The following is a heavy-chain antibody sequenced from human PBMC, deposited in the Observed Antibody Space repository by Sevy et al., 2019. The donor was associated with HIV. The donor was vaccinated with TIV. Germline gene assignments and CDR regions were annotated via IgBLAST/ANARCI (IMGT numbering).Heavy chain of an antibody. Sequence: ASVKVSCKASGYTFTSYYMHWVRQAPGQGLEWMGIINPSGGSTSYAQKFQGRVTMTRDTSTSTVYMELSSLRSEDTAVYYCARDRNDILTEKYGKDVWGQGTTVTVSS. D-gene: IGHD3-9*01. V-gene: IGHV1-46*03. CDR1: GYTFTSYY. J-gene: IGHJ6*02. CDR2: INPSGGST. CDR3: ARDRNDILTEKYGKDV.